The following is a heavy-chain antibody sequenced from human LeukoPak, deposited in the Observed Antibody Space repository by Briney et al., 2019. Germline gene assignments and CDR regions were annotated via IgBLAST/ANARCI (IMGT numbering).Heavy chain of an antibody. D-gene: IGHD1-14*01. J-gene: IGHJ4*02. CDR1: RFTFSSYG. CDR2: IRYDGSNK. V-gene: IGHV3-30*02. CDR3: AKDRNQYFDY. Sequence: GGSLRFSCAASRFTFSSYGMHWVRQAPGKGLEWVAFIRYDGSNKYYADSVKGRFTISRDNSKNTLYLQMNSLRAEDTAVYYCAKDRNQYFDYWGQGTLVTVSS.